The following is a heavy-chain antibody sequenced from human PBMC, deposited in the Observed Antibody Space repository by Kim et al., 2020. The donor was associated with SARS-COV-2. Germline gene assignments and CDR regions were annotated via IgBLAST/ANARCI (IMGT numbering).Heavy chain of an antibody. CDR3: ARDDILTGDYYFDY. J-gene: IGHJ4*02. CDR2: INAGNGNT. D-gene: IGHD3-9*01. V-gene: IGHV1-3*01. Sequence: ASVKVSCKASGYTFTSYAMHWVRQAPGQRLEWMGWINAGNGNTKYSQKFQGRVTITRDTSASTAYMELSSLRSEDTAVYYCARDDILTGDYYFDYWGQGTLVTVSS. CDR1: GYTFTSYA.